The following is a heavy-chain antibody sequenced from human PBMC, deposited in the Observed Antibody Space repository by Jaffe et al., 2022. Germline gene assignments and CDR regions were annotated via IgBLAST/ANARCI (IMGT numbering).Heavy chain of an antibody. J-gene: IGHJ4*02. CDR2: IKSKVDGGTT. D-gene: IGHD2-21*01. V-gene: IGHV3-15*01. CDR3: TTLWY. CDR1: RFTFSHAW. Sequence: EVQLVESGGGLVKPGGSLRLSCAASRFTFSHAWMSWVRQAPGKGLEWVGRIKSKVDGGTTDYAAPVKGRFSISRDDSKNTLYMQMNGLKTEDTAVYYCTTLWYWGQGTLVTVSS.